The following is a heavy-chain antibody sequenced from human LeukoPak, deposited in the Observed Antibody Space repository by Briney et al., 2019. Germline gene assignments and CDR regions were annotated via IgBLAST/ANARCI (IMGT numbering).Heavy chain of an antibody. Sequence: GGSLRLSCAASGFTFSSYGMHWVRQAPGKGLEWVAFIRYDGSNKYYADSVKGRFTISRDNSKNTLYLQMNSLRAEDTAVYYCAKDLLTMIVVVITPPSHWGQGTLVTVSS. CDR3: AKDLLTMIVVVITPPSH. J-gene: IGHJ4*02. CDR2: IRYDGSNK. D-gene: IGHD3-22*01. CDR1: GFTFSSYG. V-gene: IGHV3-30*02.